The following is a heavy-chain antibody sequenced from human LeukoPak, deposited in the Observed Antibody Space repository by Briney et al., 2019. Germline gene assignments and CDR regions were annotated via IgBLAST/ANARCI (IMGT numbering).Heavy chain of an antibody. CDR3: ARVLLERPGIDSFDM. V-gene: IGHV3-48*01. D-gene: IGHD1-1*01. CDR2: INSGSSTI. CDR1: EFSLRSYS. Sequence: PGGSLRLSCGASEFSLRSYSMDWVRQAPGKGLEWVSHINSGSSTIYYADSVKGRFTISRDNAGNSLYLHIHSLRAEDTAVYYCARVLLERPGIDSFDMRGQGTMVTVSS. J-gene: IGHJ3*02.